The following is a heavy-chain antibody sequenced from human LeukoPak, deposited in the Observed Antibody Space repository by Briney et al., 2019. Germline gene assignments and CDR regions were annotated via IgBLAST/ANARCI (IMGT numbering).Heavy chain of an antibody. V-gene: IGHV3-33*06. CDR3: AKIPEIYSSGWYYFDH. D-gene: IGHD6-19*01. CDR1: GFTFSSFG. CDR2: IWNDGSDK. J-gene: IGHJ4*02. Sequence: GWSLRLSCAASGFTFSSFGMHWVRQAPGKGLERVAVIWNDGSDKYYADSVKGRFTISRDNSKNTLYLQMNSLRAEDTAVYYCAKIPEIYSSGWYYFDHWGQGTLVTVSS.